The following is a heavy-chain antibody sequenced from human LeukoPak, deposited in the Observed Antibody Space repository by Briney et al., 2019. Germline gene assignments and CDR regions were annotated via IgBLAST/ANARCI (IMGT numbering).Heavy chain of an antibody. CDR3: AREGKLTGYFGGLGFNY. CDR1: GGSNSSYY. V-gene: IGHV4-59*01. Sequence: SETLSLTSTVSGGSNSSYYWSWIRQPPGKGLEWLGNIDYSGSTIYNPALKSRVTMSVDTSKNQFSLNLTSVTAADTAVYYCAREGKLTGYFGGLGFNYWGQGILVTVSS. D-gene: IGHD6-19*01. J-gene: IGHJ4*02. CDR2: IDYSGST.